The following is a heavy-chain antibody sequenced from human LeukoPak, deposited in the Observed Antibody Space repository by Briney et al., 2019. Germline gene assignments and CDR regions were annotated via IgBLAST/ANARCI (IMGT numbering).Heavy chain of an antibody. J-gene: IGHJ4*02. V-gene: IGHV3-66*03. CDR1: GFIVSNNY. D-gene: IGHD2-15*01. CDR3: VKDYCSGGSCYSFDY. Sequence: PGGSLRLSCAVSGFIVSNNYMSWVRQAPGKGLEWVSVIYSNDRTYYADSVKGRFTISRDNSKNTLYLQMSSLRAEDTAVYYCVKDYCSGGSCYSFDYWGQGTLVTVSS. CDR2: IYSNDRT.